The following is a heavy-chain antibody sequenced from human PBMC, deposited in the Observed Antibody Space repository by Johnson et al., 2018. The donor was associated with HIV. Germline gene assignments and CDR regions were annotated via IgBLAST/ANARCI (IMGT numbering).Heavy chain of an antibody. D-gene: IGHD2-15*01. V-gene: IGHV3-23*04. CDR2: IGASGITT. Sequence: IQLVESGGGVVQPGRSLRLSCAASGFAFSSYAMHWVRQATGKGLEWVSGIGASGITTYYADSVKGRFTISRDNSKNTLYLQMNSLRAEDTAVYYCATDIVVVLAVTGTGAAFDIWGQGTMVTVSS. CDR3: ATDIVVVLAVTGTGAAFDI. J-gene: IGHJ3*02. CDR1: GFAFSSYA.